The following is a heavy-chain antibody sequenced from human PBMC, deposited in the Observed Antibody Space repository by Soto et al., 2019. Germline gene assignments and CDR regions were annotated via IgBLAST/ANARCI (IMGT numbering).Heavy chain of an antibody. CDR1: GGSISSYY. Sequence: SETLSLTCTVSGGSISSYYWSWIRQPPGKGLEWIGYIYYSGSTNYNPSLKSRVTMSVDTSRNQLLLQLNSVTAADTAVYYCARGPTVTEPDYWGQGTLVTVSS. CDR2: IYYSGST. J-gene: IGHJ4*02. CDR3: ARGPTVTEPDY. V-gene: IGHV4-59*01. D-gene: IGHD4-4*01.